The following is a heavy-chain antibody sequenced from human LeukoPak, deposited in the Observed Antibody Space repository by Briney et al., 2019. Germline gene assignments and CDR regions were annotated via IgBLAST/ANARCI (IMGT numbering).Heavy chain of an antibody. V-gene: IGHV4-59*08. Sequence: SETLSLTCTVSGGSISSYCWSWIRQPPGKGLEWIGYIYYSGSTNYNPSLKSRVTISVDTSKNQFSLKLSSVTAADTAVYYCAKSVYYYDSSGYLDYWGQGTLVTVSS. D-gene: IGHD3-22*01. J-gene: IGHJ4*02. CDR1: GGSISSYC. CDR2: IYYSGST. CDR3: AKSVYYYDSSGYLDY.